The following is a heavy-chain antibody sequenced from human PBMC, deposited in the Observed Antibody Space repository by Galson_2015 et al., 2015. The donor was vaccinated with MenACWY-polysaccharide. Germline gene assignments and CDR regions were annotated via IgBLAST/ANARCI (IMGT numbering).Heavy chain of an antibody. CDR2: ISSSGSTI. V-gene: IGHV3-48*03. J-gene: IGHJ3*02. Sequence: SLRLSCAASGFTFSSYEMNWVRQAPGKGLEWVSYISSSGSTIYYADSVKGRFTISRDNAKNSLYLQMNSLRAEDTAVYYCAKWWTNYDAFDIWGQGTMVTVSS. CDR1: GFTFSSYE. D-gene: IGHD2-15*01. CDR3: AKWWTNYDAFDI.